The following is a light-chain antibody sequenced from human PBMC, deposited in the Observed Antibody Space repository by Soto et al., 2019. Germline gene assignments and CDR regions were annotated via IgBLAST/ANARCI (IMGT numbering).Light chain of an antibody. CDR1: SSDVGGFNF. J-gene: IGLJ1*01. Sequence: QSALTQPASVSGSPGQSVTISCTGTSSDVGGFNFVSWYQHHPGKAPKLMIYDVNNRPSGVSNRFSGSKSGNTASLTISGLPAEDEADYYCRSYSSATTFYLFGAGTKLTVL. CDR3: RSYSSATTFYL. V-gene: IGLV2-14*03. CDR2: DVN.